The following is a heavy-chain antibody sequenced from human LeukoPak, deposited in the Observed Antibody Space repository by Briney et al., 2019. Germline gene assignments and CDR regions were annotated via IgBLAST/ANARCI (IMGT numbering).Heavy chain of an antibody. J-gene: IGHJ4*02. D-gene: IGHD5-18*01. CDR1: GFTFSVYY. CDR2: LSYSGNT. Sequence: PGGSLRLSCAASGFTFSVYYMSWIRQPPGKGLEWIGSLSYSGNTYYNPSLKSRVTISVDTSKNQFSLRLSSVTAADTAVYYCASQAGYSYGFGYWGQGTLVTVSS. V-gene: IGHV4-39*01. CDR3: ASQAGYSYGFGY.